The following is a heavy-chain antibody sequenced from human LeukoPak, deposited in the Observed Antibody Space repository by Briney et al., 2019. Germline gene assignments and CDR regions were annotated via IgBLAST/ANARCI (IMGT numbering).Heavy chain of an antibody. CDR3: ARHYYDSSGYIEYFDC. D-gene: IGHD3-22*01. Sequence: SETLSLTCTVSGGSISSYYWSWIRQPPGKGLEWIGYIYYSGSTNYNPSLKSRVTISVDTSKNQFSLKLSSVTAADTAVYYCARHYYDSSGYIEYFDCWGQGTLVTVSS. J-gene: IGHJ4*02. CDR1: GGSISSYY. CDR2: IYYSGST. V-gene: IGHV4-59*08.